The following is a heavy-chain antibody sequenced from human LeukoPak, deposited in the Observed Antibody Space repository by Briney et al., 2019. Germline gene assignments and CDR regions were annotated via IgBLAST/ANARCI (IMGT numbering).Heavy chain of an antibody. CDR2: IYYSGST. V-gene: IGHV4-59*01. J-gene: IGHJ5*02. CDR3: AREYCSSTSCYAP. CDR1: GGSISSYY. D-gene: IGHD2-2*01. Sequence: SETLSLTCTVSGGSISSYYWSWIRHPPGKGLEWIGYIYYSGSTNYNPSLKSRVTISVDSSKHQFSLKLSSVTAADTAVYYCAREYCSSTSCYAPWGQGTLVTVSS.